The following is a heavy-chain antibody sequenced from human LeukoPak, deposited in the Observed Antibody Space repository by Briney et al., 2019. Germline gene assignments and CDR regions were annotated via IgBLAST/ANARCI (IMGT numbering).Heavy chain of an antibody. V-gene: IGHV3-74*01. CDR3: ARGRKDWYVDL. CDR1: GFTFSSYW. CDR2: INSDGSST. D-gene: IGHD1-14*01. J-gene: IGHJ2*01. Sequence: GGSLRLSCAASGFTFSSYWMHWVRQAPGKGLGWVSRINSDGSSTSYADSVKGRFTISTDNPNTTLYLQMNSLRAEDTAVHYCARGRKDWYVDLWGRGTLVTVSS.